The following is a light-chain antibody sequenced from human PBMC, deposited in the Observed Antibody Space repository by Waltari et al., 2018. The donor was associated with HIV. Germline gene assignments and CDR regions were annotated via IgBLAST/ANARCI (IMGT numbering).Light chain of an antibody. CDR2: KNN. V-gene: IGLV6-57*02. CDR1: RGNSATNS. J-gene: IGLJ2*01. CDR3: QTYGDSDVV. Sequence: FILTQPHSVSASPGKPVTISCPGGRGNSATNSVQWYTLRPGSAPIMIIYKNNQRPAGVPDRFSGSIDSSSNSASLTICGLRSEDEADYYCQTYGDSDVVFGGGTKLTVL.